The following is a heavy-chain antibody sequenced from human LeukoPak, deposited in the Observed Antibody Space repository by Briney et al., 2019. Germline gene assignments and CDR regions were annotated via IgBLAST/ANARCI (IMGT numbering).Heavy chain of an antibody. Sequence: SETLSLTCTVSDGSIHSGSYYWNWIRQPAGEGLEWIGRIYTSGSSSYNPSLKSRVTISLDTSKKHFSLTLTSVTAADTAVYYCARGRDGYNSPLFDSWGQGTLVTVSS. CDR1: DGSIHSGSYY. CDR3: ARGRDGYNSPLFDS. V-gene: IGHV4-61*02. J-gene: IGHJ4*02. CDR2: IYTSGSS. D-gene: IGHD5-24*01.